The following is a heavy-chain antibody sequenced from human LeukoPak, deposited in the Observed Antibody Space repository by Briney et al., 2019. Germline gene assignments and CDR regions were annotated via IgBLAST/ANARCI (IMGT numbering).Heavy chain of an antibody. J-gene: IGHJ4*02. CDR3: ARDSSGWSKPFDY. D-gene: IGHD6-19*01. CDR2: IDQSGTT. Sequence: SETLSLTCVVYGGSLSGYYWSWIRQPPGKGLEWIGEIDQSGTTNYNPSLKSRVSISVDTSKNQFSLKLSSVTAADTAVYYCARDSSGWSKPFDYWGQGTLVTVSS. CDR1: GGSLSGYY. V-gene: IGHV4-34*01.